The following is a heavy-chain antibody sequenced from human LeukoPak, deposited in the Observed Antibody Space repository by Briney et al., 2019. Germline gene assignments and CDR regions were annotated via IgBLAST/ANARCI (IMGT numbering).Heavy chain of an antibody. D-gene: IGHD2-2*01. CDR2: INHSGST. CDR1: GGSFSGYY. J-gene: IGHJ4*02. CDR3: ARGTGGYQLLLYY. Sequence: SETLSPTCAVYGGSFSGYYWSWIRQPPGKGLEWIGEINHSGSTDYNPSLKSRVTISVDTSKNQFSLKLSSVTAADTAVYYCARGTGGYQLLLYYWGQGTLVTVSS. V-gene: IGHV4-34*01.